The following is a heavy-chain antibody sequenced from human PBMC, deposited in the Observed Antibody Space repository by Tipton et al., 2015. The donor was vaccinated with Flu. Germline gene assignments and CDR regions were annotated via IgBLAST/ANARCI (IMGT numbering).Heavy chain of an antibody. V-gene: IGHV1-69*01. D-gene: IGHD6-25*01. J-gene: IGHJ3*02. CDR2: IIPIFGPP. Sequence: QLVQSGAEVKKPGSSVKVSCKASGGTFSIYSISWVRQAPGQGLEWMGGIIPIFGPPKYAQKFQGRVAITADESTSTAYMELGSLRCEDTAVYFGARDQSGSATVGLDAFDMWGQGAMVTVSS. CDR1: GGTFSIYS. CDR3: ARDQSGSATVGLDAFDM.